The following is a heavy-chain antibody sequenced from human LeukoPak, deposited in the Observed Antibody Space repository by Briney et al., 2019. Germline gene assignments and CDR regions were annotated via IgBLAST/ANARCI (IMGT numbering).Heavy chain of an antibody. J-gene: IGHJ4*02. CDR3: ASCSGWKAQFDY. Sequence: SETLSLTCTVSGGSISSYYWSWIRQPPGKGLEWVGHIHYSGSTNYNPSLKSRVTISVDTSKNQFSLNLSSVTAADTAVYYCASCSGWKAQFDYWGQGTLVTVSS. CDR1: GGSISSYY. D-gene: IGHD6-19*01. CDR2: IHYSGST. V-gene: IGHV4-59*01.